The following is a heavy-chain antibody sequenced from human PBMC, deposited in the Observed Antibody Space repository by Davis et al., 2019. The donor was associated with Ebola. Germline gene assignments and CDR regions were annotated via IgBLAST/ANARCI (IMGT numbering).Heavy chain of an antibody. Sequence: PGGSLRLSCAASGFTPSYNYMTWVRQAPGKGLEWVAVIDGGGSTYYADSMKGRFIISRDNSMNTLYLQMSRLRVEDTAVYYCARIRFMKEIDFWGQGTLVTVSS. CDR3: ARIRFMKEIDF. CDR2: IDGGGST. D-gene: IGHD3-16*01. CDR1: GFTPSYNY. V-gene: IGHV3-53*01. J-gene: IGHJ4*02.